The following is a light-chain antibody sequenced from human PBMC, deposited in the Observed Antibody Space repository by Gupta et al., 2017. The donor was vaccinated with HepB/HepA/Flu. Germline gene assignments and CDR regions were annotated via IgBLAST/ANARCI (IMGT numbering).Light chain of an antibody. J-gene: IGKJ2*04. V-gene: IGKV3-20*01. CDR3: QQYGSSPGR. CDR2: GAS. Sequence: EIVLPQSPGTLSLSPGERATLSCRASQTVNRRHLAWYQQKPGQAPRLLIYGASSRATGISDRFSGSASGTDFTLTISRLEPEDFAVYYCQQYGSSPGRCGQGTKLEIK. CDR1: QTVNRRH.